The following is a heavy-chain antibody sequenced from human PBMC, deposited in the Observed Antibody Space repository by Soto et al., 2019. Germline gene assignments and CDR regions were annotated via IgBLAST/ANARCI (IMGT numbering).Heavy chain of an antibody. D-gene: IGHD3-3*01. CDR3: ASDKRELQFVEWSYYFDY. J-gene: IGHJ4*02. V-gene: IGHV3-30-3*01. Sequence: QVQLVESGGGVVQPGRSLRLSCAASGFTFSSYAMHWVRQAPGKGLEWVAVISYDGSNKYYADSVKGRFTISRDNSKNTPGVKLNGLGAEYTALYYWASDKRELQFVEWSYYFDYWGQGTLVTVSS. CDR1: GFTFSSYA. CDR2: ISYDGSNK.